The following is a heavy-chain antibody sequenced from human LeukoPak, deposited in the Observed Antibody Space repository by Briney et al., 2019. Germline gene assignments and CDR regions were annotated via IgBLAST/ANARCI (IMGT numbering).Heavy chain of an antibody. Sequence: GGSLRLSCAASGFTFSSYAMSWVRQAPGKGLEWVSAISGSGGSTYYADYVKGRFTISRDNSKNTLYLQMNSLRAEDTAVYYCAKDRGVKPAANWFDPWGQGTLVTVSS. D-gene: IGHD2-2*01. CDR2: ISGSGGST. CDR3: AKDRGVKPAANWFDP. V-gene: IGHV3-23*01. J-gene: IGHJ5*02. CDR1: GFTFSSYA.